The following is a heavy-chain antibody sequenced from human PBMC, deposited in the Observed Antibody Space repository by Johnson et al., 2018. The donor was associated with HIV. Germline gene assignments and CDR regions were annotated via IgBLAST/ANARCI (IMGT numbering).Heavy chain of an antibody. Sequence: VQLVESGGGVVQPGGSLRLSCAGSGFTFSSYGMHWVRQAPGQGLVWVSRIISDVSSAIYTDSVTGRFTISRDNTKNTLYLQMNSLRAEDTAVYYCARDQGELRRTHAFDIWGQGTMVTVSS. J-gene: IGHJ3*02. CDR3: ARDQGELRRTHAFDI. CDR1: GFTFSSYG. V-gene: IGHV3-74*01. D-gene: IGHD1-14*01. CDR2: IISDVSSA.